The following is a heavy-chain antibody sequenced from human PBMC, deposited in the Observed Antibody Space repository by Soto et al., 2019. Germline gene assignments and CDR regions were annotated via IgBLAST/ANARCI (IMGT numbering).Heavy chain of an antibody. D-gene: IGHD3-10*01. CDR1: GFTFSSYG. CDR3: AEDLAVRCYFDY. V-gene: IGHV3-30*18. Sequence: QVQLVESGGGVVQPGRSLRLSCAASGFTFSSYGMHWVRQAPGKGLEWVAVISYEGSNKYYADSVNGRFTISRDNSKNPLSLQMNSLRAEDTAVYYCAEDLAVRCYFDYWGQGTLVTVSS. CDR2: ISYEGSNK. J-gene: IGHJ4*02.